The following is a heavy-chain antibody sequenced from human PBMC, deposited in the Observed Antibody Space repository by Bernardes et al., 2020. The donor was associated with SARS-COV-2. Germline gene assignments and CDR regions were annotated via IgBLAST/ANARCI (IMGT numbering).Heavy chain of an antibody. CDR2: INHSGST. J-gene: IGHJ3*02. D-gene: IGHD2-2*01. CDR3: ARRELALDEIVSLMVVLKKSRGALDI. CDR1: CGSFSAYY. Sequence: SETLSLTFAFYCGSFSAYYWTWILPAPGKGLEWIGEINHSGSTNYNPSFTSRVTISVHTSKNQFSLKLSSVTVADTAVYYCARRELALDEIVSLMVVLKKSRGALDIWGQGTMVSVSS. V-gene: IGHV4-34*01.